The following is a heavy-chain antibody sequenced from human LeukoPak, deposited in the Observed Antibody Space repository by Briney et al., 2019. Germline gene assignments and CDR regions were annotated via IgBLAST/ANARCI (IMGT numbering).Heavy chain of an antibody. D-gene: IGHD3-3*01. CDR2: ISAYNGNT. CDR1: GYTFTSYD. CDR3: AGALRFTIFGVK. Sequence: ASVKVSCKASGYTFTSYDINWVRRAPGQGLEWMGWISAYNGNTNYAQKLQGRVTMTTDTSTSTAYMELRSLRSDDTAVYYCAGALRFTIFGVKWGQGTLVTVSS. J-gene: IGHJ4*02. V-gene: IGHV1-18*01.